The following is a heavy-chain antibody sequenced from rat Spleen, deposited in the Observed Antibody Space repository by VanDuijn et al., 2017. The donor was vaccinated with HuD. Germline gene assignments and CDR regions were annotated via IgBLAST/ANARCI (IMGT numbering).Heavy chain of an antibody. CDR2: IWGDGST. Sequence: QVQLKESGPGLVQPSQTLSLTCTVSGFSLSSYGVIWVRQPPGKGLEWMGVIWGDGSTNYNSPLKSRLSISRDTSKSQVFLKMNSLQTEDTATYYCARGDFSSPRGGYWGPGVMVTVSS. CDR3: ARGDFSSPRGGY. J-gene: IGHJ2*01. CDR1: GFSLSSYG. D-gene: IGHD1-2*01. V-gene: IGHV2-13*01.